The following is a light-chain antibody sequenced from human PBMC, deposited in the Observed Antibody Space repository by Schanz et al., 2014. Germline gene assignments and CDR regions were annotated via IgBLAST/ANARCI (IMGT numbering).Light chain of an antibody. CDR1: SSNIGAGYD. CDR3: AAWSDSLQSWV. Sequence: QSVLTQPPSVSGAPGQRVTISCSGSSSNIGAGYDVHWYQQLPGTAPKLLIYGNNNRPSGVPDRFSASKSGTSASLAISGLQSQDEADYYCAAWSDSLQSWVFGGGTKLTVL. V-gene: IGLV1-40*01. J-gene: IGLJ3*02. CDR2: GNN.